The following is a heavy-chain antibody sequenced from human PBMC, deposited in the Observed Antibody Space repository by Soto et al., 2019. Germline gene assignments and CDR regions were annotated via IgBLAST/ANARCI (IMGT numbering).Heavy chain of an antibody. Sequence: EVQLVESGGGLVQPGGSLRLSCAASGFTFSGYSMNWVRQAPGKGLEWLSYISPSSSPIHYADSVKGRFTISRDNAKNSLYLQMNSLRAEDTAVYYCVREAFSGYDLKVDFDYWGQGTLVTVSS. J-gene: IGHJ4*02. CDR3: VREAFSGYDLKVDFDY. CDR1: GFTFSGYS. V-gene: IGHV3-48*01. D-gene: IGHD5-12*01. CDR2: ISPSSSPI.